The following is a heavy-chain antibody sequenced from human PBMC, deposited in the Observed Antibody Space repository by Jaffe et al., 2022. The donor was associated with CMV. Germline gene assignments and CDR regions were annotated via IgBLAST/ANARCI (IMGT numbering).Heavy chain of an antibody. D-gene: IGHD3-9*01. Sequence: QVQLQESGPGLVKPSETLSLTCSVSGGSISNYYWTWIRQPPGKGLEWIGYISNRGNTNYNPSLKSRIAISVDTSKNQFSLKLRSVTAADTAVYFCARGVLTGYYNYYYGMDVWGQGTTVTVSS. CDR3: ARGVLTGYYNYYYGMDV. CDR2: ISNRGNT. J-gene: IGHJ6*02. CDR1: GGSISNYY. V-gene: IGHV4-59*01.